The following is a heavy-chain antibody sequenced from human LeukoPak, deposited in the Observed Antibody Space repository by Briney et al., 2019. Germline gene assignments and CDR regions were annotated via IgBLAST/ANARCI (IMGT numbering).Heavy chain of an antibody. CDR3: ARDPYSSSWYDY. D-gene: IGHD6-13*01. CDR1: GFTFSSYA. V-gene: IGHV3-30-3*01. Sequence: PGGPLRLSCAASGFTFSSYAMHWVRQAPGKGLEWVAVISYDGSNKYYADSVKGRFTISRDNSKNTLYLQMNSLRAEDTAVYYCARDPYSSSWYDYWGQGTLVTVSS. J-gene: IGHJ4*02. CDR2: ISYDGSNK.